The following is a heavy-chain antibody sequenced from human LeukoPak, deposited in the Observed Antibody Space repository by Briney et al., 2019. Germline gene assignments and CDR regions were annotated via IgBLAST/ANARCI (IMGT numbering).Heavy chain of an antibody. CDR1: GFTFSNFW. D-gene: IGHD3-22*01. J-gene: IGHJ5*02. V-gene: IGHV3-7*01. Sequence: GGSLRLSCAASGFTFSNFWMSWVRQAPGKGLEWVATIRQDGSQKYYVDSVKGRFTISRDNAKNSLYLQMNSLRGEDTAVYYCARDLGQYYDTSDNWFDPWGQGTLVTVSS. CDR3: ARDLGQYYDTSDNWFDP. CDR2: IRQDGSQK.